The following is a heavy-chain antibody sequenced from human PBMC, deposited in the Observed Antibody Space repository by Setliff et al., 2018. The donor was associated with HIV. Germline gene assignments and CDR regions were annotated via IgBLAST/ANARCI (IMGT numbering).Heavy chain of an antibody. D-gene: IGHD3-9*01. CDR1: GYTFKSYG. V-gene: IGHV1-18*01. J-gene: IGHJ4*02. CDR3: ARYRPRSYDDILTGFGRFDY. CDR2: ISAYHHKT. Sequence: GASVKVSCKASGYTFKSYGITWVRQAPGQGLEWMGWISAYHHKTKYAQKLQGRVTMTTDKSTGTAYMELRSLISDDTAVYYCARYRPRSYDDILTGFGRFDYWGQGSVVTVSS.